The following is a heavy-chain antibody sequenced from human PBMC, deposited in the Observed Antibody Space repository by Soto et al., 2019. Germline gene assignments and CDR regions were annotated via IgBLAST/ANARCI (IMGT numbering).Heavy chain of an antibody. D-gene: IGHD3-10*01. CDR3: AKESKVFLWFGEFGH. CDR2: ISYDGSNK. CDR1: GFTFSDCG. J-gene: IGHJ5*02. Sequence: GGSLRLSCATSGFTFSDCGMHWVRQAPGKGLEWVAVISYDGSNKYYADSVKGRFTISRDNSKNTLFLQMNSLRVEDTAVYYCAKESKVFLWFGEFGHWGQGTLVTVSS. V-gene: IGHV3-30*18.